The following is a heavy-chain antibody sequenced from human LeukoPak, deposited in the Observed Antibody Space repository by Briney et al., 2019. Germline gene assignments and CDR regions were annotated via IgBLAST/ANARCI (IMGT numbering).Heavy chain of an antibody. CDR1: GGTFSSYA. J-gene: IGHJ6*03. CDR3: ARGGDYGDYTYYYYYMDV. V-gene: IGHV1-69*05. CDR2: IIPIFGTA. Sequence: SVKVSCKASGGTFSSYAISWVRQAPGQGLEWMGGIIPIFGTANYAQKFQGRVTITTDESTSTAYMELSSLRSEDTAVYYCARGGDYGDYTYYYYYMDVWGRGTTVTVSS. D-gene: IGHD4-17*01.